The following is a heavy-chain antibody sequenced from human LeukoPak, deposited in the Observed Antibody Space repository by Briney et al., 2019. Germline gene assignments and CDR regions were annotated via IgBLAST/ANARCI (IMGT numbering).Heavy chain of an antibody. CDR3: ARGAAIGSYYHY. J-gene: IGHJ4*03. D-gene: IGHD2-15*01. CDR1: GGSISSGGYY. V-gene: IGHV4-31*03. CDR2: IYYSGST. Sequence: SETLSLTCTVSGGSISSGGYYWSWIRQHPGKGLEWIGYIYYSGSTYYNPSLKSRVTISVDTSKNHFSLKLSSVTAADTAVYYCARGAAIGSYYHYWGQGTLVTVSS.